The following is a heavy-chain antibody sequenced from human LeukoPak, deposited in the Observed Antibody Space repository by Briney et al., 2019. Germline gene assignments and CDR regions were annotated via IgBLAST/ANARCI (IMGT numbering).Heavy chain of an antibody. CDR1: GFTFSNYA. V-gene: IGHV3-9*01. CDR3: AKDNGSGSCSDYYYYGMDV. Sequence: GGSLRLSCAASGFTFSNYAMHWVRQAPGKGLEWVSGISWNSGSIGYADSVKGRFTISRDNAKNSLYLQMNSLRAEDTALYYCAKDNGSGSCSDYYYYGMDVWGQGTTVTVSS. D-gene: IGHD3-10*01. CDR2: ISWNSGSI. J-gene: IGHJ6*02.